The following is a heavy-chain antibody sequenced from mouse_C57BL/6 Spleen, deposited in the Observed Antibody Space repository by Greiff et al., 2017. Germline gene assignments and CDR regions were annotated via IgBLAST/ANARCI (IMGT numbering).Heavy chain of an antibody. V-gene: IGHV1-20*01. CDR3: ARTLITTVGLGY. CDR2: INPYNGDT. D-gene: IGHD1-1*01. J-gene: IGHJ2*01. Sequence: VQLQQSGPELVKPGDSVKISCKASGYSFTGYFMNWVLQSHGKSLEWIGRINPYNGDTFYNQKFKGKATLTVDKSSSTAHMELRSLTSEDSAVYYCARTLITTVGLGYWGQGTTLTVSS. CDR1: GYSFTGYF.